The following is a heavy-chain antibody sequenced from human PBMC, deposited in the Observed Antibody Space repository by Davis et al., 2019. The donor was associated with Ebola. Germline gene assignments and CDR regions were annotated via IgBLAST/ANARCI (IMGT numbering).Heavy chain of an antibody. V-gene: IGHV1-69*13. CDR3: ARDFDGGNYYFDY. Sequence: SVNVSRQHSRSTFSNPLIRWVQQAPRQGLEWMGGIIPIFDTPHYAQKFQGRITMTADASTRTAYMELSSLRSEDTATYLSARDFDGGNYYFDYWGPGTPVTVSS. D-gene: IGHD3-9*01. CDR2: IIPIFDTP. CDR1: RSTFSNPL. J-gene: IGHJ4*02.